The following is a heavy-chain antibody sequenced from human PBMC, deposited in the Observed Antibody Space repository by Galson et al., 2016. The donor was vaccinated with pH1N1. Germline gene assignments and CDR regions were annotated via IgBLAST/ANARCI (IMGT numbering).Heavy chain of an antibody. Sequence: SLRLSCAASGFTFDDYTMHWVRQAPGKGLEWVSGLSWNSGSIGYADSVNGRFTISRDNAKNSLYLQMNSLRAEDTALYYCAKTMGFGVHYPPDYWGQGTLVTVSS. J-gene: IGHJ4*02. CDR3: AKTMGFGVHYPPDY. CDR1: GFTFDDYT. CDR2: LSWNSGSI. D-gene: IGHD3-10*01. V-gene: IGHV3-9*01.